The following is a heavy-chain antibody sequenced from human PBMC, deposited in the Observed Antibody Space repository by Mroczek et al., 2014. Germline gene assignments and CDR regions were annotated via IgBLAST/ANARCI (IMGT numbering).Heavy chain of an antibody. CDR3: AHRLAVNRYGDYVDY. J-gene: IGHJ4*02. D-gene: IGHD4-17*01. Sequence: SGPTLVKPTQTLTLTCTFSGFSPSTSGVGVGWIRQPPGKALEWLALIYWNDDKRYSPSLKSRLTITKDTSKNQVVLTMTNMDPVDTATYYCAHRLAVNRYGDYVDYWGQGTLVTVSS. V-gene: IGHV2-5*01. CDR2: IYWNDDK. CDR1: GFSPSTSGVG.